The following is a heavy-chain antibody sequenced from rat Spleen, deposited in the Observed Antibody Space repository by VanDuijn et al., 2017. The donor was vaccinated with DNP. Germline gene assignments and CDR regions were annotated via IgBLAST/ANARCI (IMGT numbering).Heavy chain of an antibody. CDR2: IIYDGSGA. Sequence: EVRLVESGGGLVQPGNSLRLSCAASGFIFSDYAMAWVRQSPKMGLEWVATIIYDGSGAFYRDSVKGRFTISRDNAKSTLYLQMDTLRSEDTATYYCATQDYSSFTPFAYWGQGTLVTVSS. V-gene: IGHV5S10*01. D-gene: IGHD1-2*01. CDR3: ATQDYSSFTPFAY. J-gene: IGHJ3*01. CDR1: GFIFSDYA.